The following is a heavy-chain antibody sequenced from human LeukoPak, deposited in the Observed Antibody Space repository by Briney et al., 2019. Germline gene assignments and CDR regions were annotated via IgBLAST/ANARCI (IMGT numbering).Heavy chain of an antibody. Sequence: SVKVSCKASGGTFSNYAVSWVRQAPGQGLEWMGGFIPVFGPANYAQKFQGRVTITADESTSTVYMELSSLTSEDTAVYYCARRGLVAGIYDLVYGFDLWGQGTMVTVSS. CDR3: ARRGLVAGIYDLVYGFDL. CDR2: FIPVFGPA. D-gene: IGHD3/OR15-3a*01. J-gene: IGHJ3*01. CDR1: GGTFSNYA. V-gene: IGHV1-69*13.